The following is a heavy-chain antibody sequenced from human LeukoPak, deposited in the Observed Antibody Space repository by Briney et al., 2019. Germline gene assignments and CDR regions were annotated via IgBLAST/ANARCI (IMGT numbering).Heavy chain of an antibody. D-gene: IGHD2-2*02. CDR2: IKSDGSST. J-gene: IGHJ6*02. CDR3: ARDQFLGYCSSTSCYTPYYYYGMDV. Sequence: GGSLRLSCAASGFTFSSYWMHWVRHTPGKGLVWVSRIKSDGSSTSYADSVKGRFTISRDNAKNSLYLQMNSLRAEDTAAYYCARDQFLGYCSSTSCYTPYYYYGMDVWGQGTTVTVSS. CDR1: GFTFSSYW. V-gene: IGHV3-74*01.